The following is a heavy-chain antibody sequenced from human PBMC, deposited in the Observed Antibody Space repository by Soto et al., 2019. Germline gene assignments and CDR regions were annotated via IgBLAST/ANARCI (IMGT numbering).Heavy chain of an antibody. CDR2: IYHSGST. D-gene: IGHD4-17*01. Sequence: PSETLSLTCAVSGGSISSGGYSWNWIRQPPGKGLEWIGYIYHSGSTYYSPSLKSRVTISVDGSKNQFFLKLSSVTAADTAVYYCARYGRDDYALRYWGQGALVTVSS. CDR1: GGSISSGGYS. V-gene: IGHV4-30-2*01. CDR3: ARYGRDDYALRY. J-gene: IGHJ4*02.